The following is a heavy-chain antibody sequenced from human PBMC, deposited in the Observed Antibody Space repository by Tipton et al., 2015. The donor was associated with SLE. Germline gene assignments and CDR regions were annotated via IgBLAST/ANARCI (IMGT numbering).Heavy chain of an antibody. Sequence: GSLRLSCAASGFTFSSYAMHWVRQAPGKGLEYVSAISSNGGSTYYANSVKGRFTISRDNSKNTLYLQMGSLRSDDTDVYYCARDGHRHIAAAYYYYYNGMDVWGQGTTVTVSS. CDR1: GFTFSSYA. CDR3: ARDGHRHIAAAYYYYYNGMDV. D-gene: IGHD6-13*01. V-gene: IGHV3-64*01. J-gene: IGHJ6*02. CDR2: ISSNGGST.